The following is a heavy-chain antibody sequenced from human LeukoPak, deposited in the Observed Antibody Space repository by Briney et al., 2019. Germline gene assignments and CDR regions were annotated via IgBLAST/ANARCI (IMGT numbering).Heavy chain of an antibody. Sequence: PSETLSLTCTVSGGSISSYYWSWIQQPAGKGLEWIGRIHTSGSTNYSPSLKSRVTMSVDTSKNQFSLKLSSVTAADTAVYYCARDRYYYDSSARYFDYWGQGTLVTVSS. J-gene: IGHJ4*02. CDR2: IHTSGST. CDR1: GGSISSYY. CDR3: ARDRYYYDSSARYFDY. V-gene: IGHV4-4*07. D-gene: IGHD3-22*01.